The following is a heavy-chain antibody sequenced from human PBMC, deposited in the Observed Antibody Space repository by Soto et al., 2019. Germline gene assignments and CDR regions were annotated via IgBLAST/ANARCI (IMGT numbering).Heavy chain of an antibody. D-gene: IGHD3-22*01. J-gene: IGHJ4*02. V-gene: IGHV3-48*03. Sequence: GGSLRLSCAASGFTFSNYEMNWFRQTPGKGLEWVSYISYTGSTIYYADSVRGRFTISRDNSKNSLYLQMNSLRAEDTAVYYCARGLRIYYDRSGLHYWGQGTLVTVS. CDR3: ARGLRIYYDRSGLHY. CDR2: ISYTGSTI. CDR1: GFTFSNYE.